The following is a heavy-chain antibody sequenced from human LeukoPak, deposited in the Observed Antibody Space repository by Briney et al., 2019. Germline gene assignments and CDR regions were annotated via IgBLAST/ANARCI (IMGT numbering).Heavy chain of an antibody. V-gene: IGHV3-49*03. J-gene: IGHJ6*03. CDR2: IRSKIYGGAI. CDR3: ARDQLGGDPGNYYYYYMDV. Sequence: GGSLRLSCATSGFTFGDYAMSWFRQAPGKGLEWVGFIRSKIYGGAIEYAASVKGRFTISRDDSKSIAYLRMNSLRTEDTGLYYCARDQLGGDPGNYYYYYMDVWGKGTTVTVPS. D-gene: IGHD4-17*01. CDR1: GFTFGDYA.